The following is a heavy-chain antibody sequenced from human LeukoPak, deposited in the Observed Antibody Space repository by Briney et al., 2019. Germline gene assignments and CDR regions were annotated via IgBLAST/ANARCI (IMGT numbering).Heavy chain of an antibody. CDR3: ARHGIVVVPAAIGFDP. V-gene: IGHV4-34*01. CDR1: GGSFSGYY. CDR2: INHSGST. J-gene: IGHJ5*02. Sequence: PSETLSLTCAVYGGSFSGYYWSWIRQPPGKGLEWIGEINHSGSTNYNPSLKSRVTISVDTSKNQFSLKLSSVTAADTAVYYCARHGIVVVPAAIGFDPWGQGTLVTVSS. D-gene: IGHD2-2*01.